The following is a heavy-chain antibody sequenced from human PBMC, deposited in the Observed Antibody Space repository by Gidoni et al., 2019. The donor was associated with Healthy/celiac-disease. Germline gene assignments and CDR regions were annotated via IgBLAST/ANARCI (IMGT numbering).Heavy chain of an antibody. J-gene: IGHJ4*02. CDR2: ISWNSGSI. Sequence: EVQLVESGGGLVQPGRSLRLSCAASGFTFDDYAIHWVRQAPGKGLEWVSGISWNSGSIGYADSVKGRFTISRDNAKNSLYLQMNSLRAEDTALYYCAKDRRYSGYSDTYFDYWGQGTLVTVSS. V-gene: IGHV3-9*01. CDR1: GFTFDDYA. CDR3: AKDRRYSGYSDTYFDY. D-gene: IGHD5-12*01.